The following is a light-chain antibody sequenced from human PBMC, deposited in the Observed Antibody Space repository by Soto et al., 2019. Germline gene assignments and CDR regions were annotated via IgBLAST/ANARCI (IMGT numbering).Light chain of an antibody. J-gene: IGLJ1*01. CDR1: SSDVGGYNY. Sequence: QSALTQPASVSGSPGQSITISCTGTSSDVGGYNYVSWYQQEPGKAPKLMICDVSNRPSGVSNRFSGSKSGNTASLTFSGLQAEDEADYYCSSYTSGTTFAFGTGTKVTVL. V-gene: IGLV2-14*01. CDR2: DVS. CDR3: SSYTSGTTFA.